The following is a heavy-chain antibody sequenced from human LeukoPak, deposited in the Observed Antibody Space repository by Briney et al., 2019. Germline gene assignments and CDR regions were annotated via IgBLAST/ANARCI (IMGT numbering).Heavy chain of an antibody. D-gene: IGHD4-17*01. CDR1: GYTFTSYY. CDR3: ALEGGLGDYGVGVGAFDI. Sequence: GASVKVSCKASGYTFTSYYMHWVRQAPGQGLEWMGIINPSGGSTSYAQKFQGRVTMIRDTSTSTVYMELSSLRSEDTAVYYCALEGGLGDYGVGVGAFDIWGQGTMVTVSS. J-gene: IGHJ3*02. CDR2: INPSGGST. V-gene: IGHV1-46*01.